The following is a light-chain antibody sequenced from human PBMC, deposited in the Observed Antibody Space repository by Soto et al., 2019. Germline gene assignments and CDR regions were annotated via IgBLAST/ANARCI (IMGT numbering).Light chain of an antibody. CDR1: QSVSSN. CDR2: GAS. J-gene: IGKJ1*01. CDR3: KPHHHCPPLT. Sequence: DIVMTQSPATLSVSPGERATLSCRASQSVSSNLAWYQQKPGQAPRLLIYGASTRATGIPARFSGSGSGTTFSLTMTLLLSEDFAVYYCKPHHHCPPLTFGQGTKVEIK. V-gene: IGKV3-15*01.